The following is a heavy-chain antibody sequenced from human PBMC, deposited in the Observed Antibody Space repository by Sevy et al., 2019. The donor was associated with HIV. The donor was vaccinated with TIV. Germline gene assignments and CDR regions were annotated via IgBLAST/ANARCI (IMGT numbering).Heavy chain of an antibody. Sequence: SQTLSLTCTVSGGSISTYYWSWIQQPPGKGLEWIGYFYYSGSTDYNPSLKSRVTISTDRSQNQFTLKLSSLTTADTAVYYCARGGTRGWYFDLWGRGTLVTVSS. CDR1: GGSISTYY. CDR3: ARGGTRGWYFDL. CDR2: FYYSGST. J-gene: IGHJ2*01. V-gene: IGHV4-59*01. D-gene: IGHD2-8*01.